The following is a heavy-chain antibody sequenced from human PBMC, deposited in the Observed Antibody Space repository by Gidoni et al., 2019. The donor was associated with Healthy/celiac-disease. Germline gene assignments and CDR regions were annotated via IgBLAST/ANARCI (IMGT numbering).Heavy chain of an antibody. CDR1: GFSLSNARMG. CDR3: ARTDYDFWSGFRAFDI. D-gene: IGHD3-3*01. Sequence: QVTLKESGPVLVKPTETLTLTCTVSGFSLSNARMGVSWIRQPPGKALEWLAHIFSHDEKSYSTSLKSRLTISKDTSKSQVVLTMTNMDPVDTATYYCARTDYDFWSGFRAFDIWGQGTMVTVSS. CDR2: IFSHDEK. V-gene: IGHV2-26*01. J-gene: IGHJ3*02.